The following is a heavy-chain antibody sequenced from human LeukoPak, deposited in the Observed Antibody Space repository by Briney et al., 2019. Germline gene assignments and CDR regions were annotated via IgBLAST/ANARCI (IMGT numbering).Heavy chain of an antibody. CDR3: AREYDSSGYYGY. J-gene: IGHJ4*02. CDR1: GYTFTGYY. CDR2: INPNSGGT. V-gene: IGHV1-2*06. Sequence: ASVKVSCKASGYTFTGYYIHWVRQAPGQGLEWMGRINPNSGGTNYAQKFQGRVTMTRDTSISTAYMELSRLRSDDTAVYYCAREYDSSGYYGYWGQGTLVTVSS. D-gene: IGHD3-22*01.